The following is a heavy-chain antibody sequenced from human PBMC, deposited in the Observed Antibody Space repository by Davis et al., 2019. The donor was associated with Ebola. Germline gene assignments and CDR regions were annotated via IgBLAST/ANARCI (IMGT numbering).Heavy chain of an antibody. CDR1: GYTFTTYD. D-gene: IGHD5-12*01. V-gene: IGHV1-8*01. CDR2: MNPNSGNT. Sequence: ASVTVSCKASGYTFTTYDINWVRQATGQGLEWMGWMNPNSGNTGYAQKFQGRVTMTRNTSISTAYMELSSLRSEDTAVYYCARGSGYSGYEVDYWGQGTLVTVSS. J-gene: IGHJ4*02. CDR3: ARGSGYSGYEVDY.